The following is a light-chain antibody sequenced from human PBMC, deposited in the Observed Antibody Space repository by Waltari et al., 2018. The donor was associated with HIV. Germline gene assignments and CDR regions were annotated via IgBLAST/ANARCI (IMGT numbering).Light chain of an antibody. Sequence: DIQLTQSPSTLPASVGKRVNITCRASQGDSTWLALYQQKAGKAPKLLMYKVSSLESGVPSRFSGRGSETEFTLPISSVQPDDAATYYCQQYNSYLYSFGQGTKLEIK. J-gene: IGKJ2*03. CDR1: QGDSTW. CDR3: QQYNSYLYS. CDR2: KVS. V-gene: IGKV1-5*03.